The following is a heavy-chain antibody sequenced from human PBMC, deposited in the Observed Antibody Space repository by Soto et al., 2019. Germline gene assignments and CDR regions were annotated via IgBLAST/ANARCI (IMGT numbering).Heavy chain of an antibody. CDR2: ISHDGTKK. CDR1: GFTFFSFG. J-gene: IGHJ4*02. D-gene: IGHD6-13*01. V-gene: IGHV3-30*18. CDR3: AKDREPYSRSWPYY. Sequence: LRLSCAASGFTFFSFGMHRVRQAPGKGLEWVTLISHDGTKKYYADSVKGRFTISRDNSKNTLYLQMNSLRVEDTAVYYCAKDREPYSRSWPYYWGQGTLVTVSS.